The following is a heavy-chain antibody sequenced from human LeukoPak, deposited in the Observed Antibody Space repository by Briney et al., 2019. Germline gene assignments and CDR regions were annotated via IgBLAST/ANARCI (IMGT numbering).Heavy chain of an antibody. CDR3: ASLLWFGDGAFDI. CDR1: TFTFSDYG. Sequence: GGSLRLSCVGSTFTFSDYGMHWVRQAPGKGLEWVAVISYDGSNKYYADSVKGRFTISRDNSKNTLYLQMNSLRAEDTAVYYCASLLWFGDGAFDIWGQGTMVTVSS. CDR2: ISYDGSNK. V-gene: IGHV3-30*03. J-gene: IGHJ3*02. D-gene: IGHD3-10*01.